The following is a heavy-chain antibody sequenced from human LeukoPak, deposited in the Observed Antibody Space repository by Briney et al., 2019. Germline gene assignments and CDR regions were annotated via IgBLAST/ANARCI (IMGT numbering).Heavy chain of an antibody. CDR1: GGSISSSSHY. D-gene: IGHD2-2*01. J-gene: IGHJ6*03. Sequence: SETLSLTCTVSGGSISSSSHYWGWIRQPPGKGLEWIGSIYYSGSTYYNPSLKSRVTISVDTSKNQFSLKLSSVTAADTAVYYCARADIVVVPAARYYYYYYMDVWGKGTTVTVSS. V-gene: IGHV4-39*01. CDR3: ARADIVVVPAARYYYYYYMDV. CDR2: IYYSGST.